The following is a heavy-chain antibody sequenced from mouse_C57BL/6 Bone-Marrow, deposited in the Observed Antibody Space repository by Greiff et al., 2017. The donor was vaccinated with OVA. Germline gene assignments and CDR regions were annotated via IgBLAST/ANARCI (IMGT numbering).Heavy chain of an antibody. Sequence: VQLQESGAELVKPGASVKISCKASGYAFSSYWMNWVKQRPGKGLEWIGQIYPGDGDTNYNGKFKGKATLTADKSSSTAYMQLSSLTSEDSAVYYCARSAHLLWVRGAMDYWGQGTSVTVSS. CDR1: GYAFSSYW. J-gene: IGHJ4*01. CDR2: IYPGDGDT. V-gene: IGHV1-80*01. D-gene: IGHD2-2*01. CDR3: ARSAHLLWVRGAMDY.